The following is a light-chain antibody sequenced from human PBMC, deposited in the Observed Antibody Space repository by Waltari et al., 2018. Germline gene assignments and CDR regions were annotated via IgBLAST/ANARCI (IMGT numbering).Light chain of an antibody. V-gene: IGKV3-15*01. CDR3: QQYKTWPLT. CDR2: DTS. J-gene: IGKJ4*01. Sequence: IVMTQSPATLSVSPGERVILSCWASQSLSSYLAWYQQKLGQAPRLLIYDTSTRATGTPIRFSGGVSGTEFTLTISSLQAEDFAVYYCQQYKTWPLTFGGGTKVEIK. CDR1: QSLSSY.